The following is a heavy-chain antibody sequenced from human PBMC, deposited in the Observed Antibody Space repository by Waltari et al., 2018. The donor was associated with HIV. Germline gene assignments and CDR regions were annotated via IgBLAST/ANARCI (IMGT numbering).Heavy chain of an antibody. J-gene: IGHJ5*02. V-gene: IGHV3-11*01. CDR2: ISDSGNII. CDR3: ARLPYSYYYDTSGTPP. D-gene: IGHD3-22*01. CDR1: GVTCGDDY. Sequence: QVQLVESGGGWVKPVGPPSLASGAPGVTCGDDYWIWSRQAPGKGLEWVSDISDSGNIIYYADSVRGRFTISRDNAKNSLYLQMNSLRAEDTAVYYCARLPYSYYYDTSGTPPWGQGTLVTVSS.